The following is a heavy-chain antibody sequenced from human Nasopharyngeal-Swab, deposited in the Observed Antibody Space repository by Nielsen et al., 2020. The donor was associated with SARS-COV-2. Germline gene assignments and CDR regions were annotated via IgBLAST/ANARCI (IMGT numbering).Heavy chain of an antibody. D-gene: IGHD4-17*01. CDR2: IIPIFGTA. CDR1: GRTFSSYA. J-gene: IGHJ6*03. Sequence: SVKVSCKASGRTFSSYAISWVRQAPGQGLEWMGGIIPIFGTANYAQKFQGRVTITADESTSTAYMELSSLRSEDTAVYYCARLPYGDYEVGSYYYYYMDVWGKGTTVTVSS. V-gene: IGHV1-69*13. CDR3: ARLPYGDYEVGSYYYYYMDV.